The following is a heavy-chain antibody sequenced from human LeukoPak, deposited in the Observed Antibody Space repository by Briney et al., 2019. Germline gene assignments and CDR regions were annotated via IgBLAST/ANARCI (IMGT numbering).Heavy chain of an antibody. D-gene: IGHD3-10*01. CDR1: GFTFSSYE. CDR3: ARRRGPFDY. J-gene: IGHJ4*02. Sequence: GGSLRLSCVSSGFTFSSYEMNWVRQAPGKGLEWVSYISSSGSTIYYADSVKGRFTISRDNAKNSLYLQMNSLRAEDTAVYYCARRRGPFDYWGQGTLVTVSS. V-gene: IGHV3-48*03. CDR2: ISSSGSTI.